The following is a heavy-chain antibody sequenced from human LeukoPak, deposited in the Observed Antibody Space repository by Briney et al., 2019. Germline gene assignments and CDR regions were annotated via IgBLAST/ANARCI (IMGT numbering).Heavy chain of an antibody. J-gene: IGHJ4*02. CDR1: GFTFSSYS. CDR3: ARDLGGYGDYGTNFDY. CDR2: ISSSSSYI. V-gene: IGHV3-21*01. D-gene: IGHD4-17*01. Sequence: GGSLRLSCAASGFTFSSYSMNWVRQAPGKGLEWVSAISSSSSYIYYADSVKGRFTISRHNAKRSLYLQMDSLRAEDTAVYYCARDLGGYGDYGTNFDYWGQGTLVTVSS.